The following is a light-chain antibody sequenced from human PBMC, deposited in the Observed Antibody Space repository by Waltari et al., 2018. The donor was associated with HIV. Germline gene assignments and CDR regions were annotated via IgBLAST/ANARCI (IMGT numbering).Light chain of an antibody. V-gene: IGLV1-51*01. CDR1: SSNVGNNY. CDR3: GTWDSSLSAVA. J-gene: IGLJ2*01. CDR2: YTN. Sequence: QSVLTQPPSVSAAPGQKVTISCSGSSSNVGNNYVSWSQQLPGTAPKLLIYYTNERPSGIPDRFSGSKSGTSATLGITGLQTGDEADYYCGTWDSSLSAVAFGGGTRLTVL.